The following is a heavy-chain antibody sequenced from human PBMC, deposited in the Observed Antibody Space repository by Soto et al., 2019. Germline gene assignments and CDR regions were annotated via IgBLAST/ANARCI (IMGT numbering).Heavy chain of an antibody. V-gene: IGHV2-5*02. J-gene: IGHJ4*02. CDR1: GFSLSTSGVG. CDR2: IYCDDDK. D-gene: IGHD2-15*01. CDR3: AHRIKAYCSGGSCYSDYFDY. Sequence: SGPTLVNPTQTLTLTCTFSGFSLSTSGVGVGGIRQPPGKALEWLALIYCDDDKRYSPSLKSRLTITKDTSKTQVVLTMTNMDPVDTATYYCAHRIKAYCSGGSCYSDYFDYWGQGTLVTVSS.